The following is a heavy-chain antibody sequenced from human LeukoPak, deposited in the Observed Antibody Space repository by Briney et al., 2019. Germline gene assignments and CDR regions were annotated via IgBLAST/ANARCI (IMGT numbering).Heavy chain of an antibody. CDR3: ARDLGGATGFFED. CDR2: IIPLFGTA. CDR1: GGTFRSYA. D-gene: IGHD3-16*01. V-gene: IGHV1-69*05. Sequence: SVKVSCKASGGTFRSYAISGVRQAPGQGLERVGRIIPLFGTADYAQKFQGRVTITTDESTSTAYMELSSLRSEDTAVYYCARDLGGATGFFEDWGQGTLVTVSS. J-gene: IGHJ4*02.